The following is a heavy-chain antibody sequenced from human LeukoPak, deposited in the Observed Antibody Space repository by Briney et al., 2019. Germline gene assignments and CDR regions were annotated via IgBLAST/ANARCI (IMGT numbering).Heavy chain of an antibody. Sequence: ASVKVSCKASGYTFTSYYMHWVRQAPGQGLEWMGIINPSGGSTSYAQKFQGRVTMTRDTSTSTVYMELSSLRPEDTAVYYCARDRCSGGSCYDYFDYWGQGTLVTVSS. D-gene: IGHD2-15*01. CDR1: GYTFTSYY. V-gene: IGHV1-46*01. CDR2: INPSGGST. J-gene: IGHJ4*02. CDR3: ARDRCSGGSCYDYFDY.